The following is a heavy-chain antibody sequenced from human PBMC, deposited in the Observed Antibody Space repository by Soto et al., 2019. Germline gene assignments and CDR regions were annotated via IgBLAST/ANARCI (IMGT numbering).Heavy chain of an antibody. CDR2: IYPGDSDT. Sequence: PGESLKISCKGSGYSFTSYWIGWVRQMPGKGLEWMGIIYPGDSDTRYSPSFQGQVTISADKSISTAYLQWSSLKASDTAMYYCARQIHCSSTSCHNFDYWGQGTLVTSPQ. CDR3: ARQIHCSSTSCHNFDY. J-gene: IGHJ4*02. V-gene: IGHV5-51*01. CDR1: GYSFTSYW. D-gene: IGHD2-2*01.